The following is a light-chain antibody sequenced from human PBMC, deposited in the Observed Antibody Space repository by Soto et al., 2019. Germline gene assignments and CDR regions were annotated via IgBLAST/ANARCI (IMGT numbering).Light chain of an antibody. CDR1: QRISNN. V-gene: IGKV3-15*01. Sequence: EVVMTQSPATLSVSPGERAILSCRASQRISNNLAWYQQKAGQAPRLLIYDASTRATGIPARFSGSGSGTDFTLTISRLEPEDFAMYYCQQCGGSPTFGQGTKVDIK. J-gene: IGKJ1*01. CDR3: QQCGGSPT. CDR2: DAS.